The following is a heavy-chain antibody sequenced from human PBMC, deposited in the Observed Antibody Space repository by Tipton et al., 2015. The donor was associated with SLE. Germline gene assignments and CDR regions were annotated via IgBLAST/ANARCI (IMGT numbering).Heavy chain of an antibody. V-gene: IGHV4-31*03. CDR1: GGSISSSSYY. CDR3: AGDYGGNWFDP. J-gene: IGHJ5*02. CDR2: IYYSGST. D-gene: IGHD4-23*01. Sequence: TLSLTCTVSGGSISSSSYYWGWIRQHPGKGLEWIGYIYYSGSTYYNPSLKSRVTISVDTSKNQFSLKLSSVTAADTAVYYCAGDYGGNWFDPWGQGTLVTVSS.